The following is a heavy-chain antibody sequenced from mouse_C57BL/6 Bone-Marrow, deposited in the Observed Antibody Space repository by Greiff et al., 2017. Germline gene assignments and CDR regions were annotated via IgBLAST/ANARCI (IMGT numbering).Heavy chain of an antibody. V-gene: IGHV1-50*01. Sequence: VQLQQPGAELVKPGASVKLSCKASGYTFTSYWMPWVKQRPGQGLEWIGEIDPSDSSTNYNQKFKGKATLTVDTSSSTAYMQLSSLTSEDSAVYYCARDYYGSSWYFDVWGTGTTVTVSS. CDR3: ARDYYGSSWYFDV. CDR2: IDPSDSST. J-gene: IGHJ1*03. CDR1: GYTFTSYW. D-gene: IGHD1-1*01.